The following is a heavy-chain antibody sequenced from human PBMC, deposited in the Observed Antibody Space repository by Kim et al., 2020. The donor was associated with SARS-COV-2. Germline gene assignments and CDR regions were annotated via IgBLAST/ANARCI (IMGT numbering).Heavy chain of an antibody. V-gene: IGHV1-24*01. J-gene: IGHJ5*02. Sequence: TIYAQKFQGRVTMTEDTSTDTAYMELSSLRSEDTAVYYCAIAADSGWFDPWGQGTLVTVSS. CDR2: T. D-gene: IGHD1-26*01. CDR3: AIAADSGWFDP.